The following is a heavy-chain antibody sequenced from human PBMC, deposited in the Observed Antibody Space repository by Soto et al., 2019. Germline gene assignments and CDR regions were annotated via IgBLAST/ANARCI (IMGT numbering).Heavy chain of an antibody. D-gene: IGHD3-22*01. CDR1: GGSFSGYY. CDR3: ARGSGDYDSSGYRQPFDY. Sequence: PSETLSLTCAVYGGSFSGYYWSWIRQPPGKGLEWIGEINHSGSTNYNPSLKSRVTISVDTSKNQFSLKLSSVTAADTAVYYCARGSGDYDSSGYRQPFDYWGQGTLVTVSS. CDR2: INHSGST. V-gene: IGHV4-34*01. J-gene: IGHJ4*02.